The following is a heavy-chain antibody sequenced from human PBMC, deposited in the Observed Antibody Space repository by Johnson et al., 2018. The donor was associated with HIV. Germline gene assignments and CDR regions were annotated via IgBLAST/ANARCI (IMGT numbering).Heavy chain of an antibody. CDR1: GITVGTNY. J-gene: IGHJ3*02. CDR3: ALTRGGAFEI. CDR2: IFSVGDV. Sequence: VQLVESGGGLVQPGGSLRLSCAASGITVGTNYMSWVRQAPGKGLEWVSVIFSVGDVYYADSVKGRFTISRDNSKNMVYLQMNSLRPEDTAVYYCALTRGGAFEIWGQGTMVTVSS. V-gene: IGHV3-66*02. D-gene: IGHD3-16*01.